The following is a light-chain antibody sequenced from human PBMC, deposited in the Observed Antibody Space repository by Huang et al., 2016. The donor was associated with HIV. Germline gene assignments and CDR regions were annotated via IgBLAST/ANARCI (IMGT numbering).Light chain of an antibody. Sequence: IQLTQSPSSLSASVGDRVTITCRASQGISSYLAWYQQKPGKAPKLLIYAASTLQRWVPSRFSGSGSGTDFTLTISSLQPEDFATYYCQQLNSYLPFGGGTKVEIK. V-gene: IGKV1-9*01. CDR2: AAS. CDR1: QGISSY. CDR3: QQLNSYLP. J-gene: IGKJ4*01.